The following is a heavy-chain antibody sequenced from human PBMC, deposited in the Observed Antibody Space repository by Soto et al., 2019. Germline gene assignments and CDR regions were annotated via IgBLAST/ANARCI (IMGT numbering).Heavy chain of an antibody. J-gene: IGHJ4*02. D-gene: IGHD3-3*01. CDR2: IKEDGSEE. CDR1: GFVFRTYW. CDR3: ARDRRFWSGYSNVDY. Sequence: GGSLRLSCAASGFVFRTYWMSWVRQAPGKGLEWVANIKEDGSEENYVDSVKGRFAVSRDRDKNSLYLQMNSLGAEDTAVYYCARDRRFWSGYSNVDYWGQGTLVTSPQ. V-gene: IGHV3-7*01.